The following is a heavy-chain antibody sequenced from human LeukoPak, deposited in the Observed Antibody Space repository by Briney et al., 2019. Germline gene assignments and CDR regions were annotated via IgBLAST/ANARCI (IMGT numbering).Heavy chain of an antibody. J-gene: IGHJ3*02. CDR3: ASGLGATYPDAFDI. Sequence: GASVKVSCKASGYTFTYRYLHWVRQAPGQALAWMGWITPFNGNTNYAQKFQDRVTITRDRSMSTAYMELSSLRSEDTAMYYCASGLGATYPDAFDIWGQGTMVTVSS. D-gene: IGHD1-26*01. CDR2: ITPFNGNT. V-gene: IGHV1-45*02. CDR1: GYTFTYRY.